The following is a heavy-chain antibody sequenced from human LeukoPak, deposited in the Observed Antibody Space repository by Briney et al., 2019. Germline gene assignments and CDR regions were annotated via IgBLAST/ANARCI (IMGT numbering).Heavy chain of an antibody. CDR2: ISSSSSYI. D-gene: IGHD6-19*01. V-gene: IGHV3-21*01. CDR3: ARDLLGIAVAGTRYYGMDV. J-gene: IGHJ6*02. CDR1: GITFSSYS. Sequence: GGSLRLSCAASGITFSSYSMNWVRQAPGKGLEWVSSISSSSSYIYYADSVKGRFTISRDNAKNSLYLQMNSLRAEDTAVYYCARDLLGIAVAGTRYYGMDVWGQGTAVTVSS.